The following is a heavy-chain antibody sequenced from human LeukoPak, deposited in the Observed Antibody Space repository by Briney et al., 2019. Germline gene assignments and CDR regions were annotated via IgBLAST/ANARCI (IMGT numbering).Heavy chain of an antibody. D-gene: IGHD6-13*01. CDR1: GYTFSSYG. J-gene: IGHJ5*02. Sequence: ASVKVSCKASGYTFSSYGISWVRQAPGQGLEWMGWTSTYNGNTKYAQKVQGRVTMTTDTSTTTAYMELRTLRSDDTAAYYCARDMVGLAADGNWFDPWGQGTLVTVSS. CDR3: ARDMVGLAADGNWFDP. V-gene: IGHV1-18*01. CDR2: TSTYNGNT.